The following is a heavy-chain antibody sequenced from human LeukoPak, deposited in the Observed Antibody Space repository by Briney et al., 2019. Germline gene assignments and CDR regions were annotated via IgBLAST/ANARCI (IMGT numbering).Heavy chain of an antibody. J-gene: IGHJ5*02. V-gene: IGHV4-39*07. Sequence: SETLSLTCTVSGGSISSGSYYWSWIRQSPGKGLEWIGNIYHSGSTYSNPSLKSRLTISVDESKNQFSLKLSSVTAADTAVYYCARLSWPGRGSRFDPWGQGTLVTVSS. CDR1: GGSISSGSYY. D-gene: IGHD2/OR15-2a*01. CDR2: IYHSGST. CDR3: ARLSWPGRGSRFDP.